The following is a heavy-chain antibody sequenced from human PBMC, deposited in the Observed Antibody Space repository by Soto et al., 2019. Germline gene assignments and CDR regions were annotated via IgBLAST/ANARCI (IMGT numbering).Heavy chain of an antibody. D-gene: IGHD5-18*01. Sequence: ASVKVSFKASGYTFTSYGISWLRQAPGQGLEWMGWISAYNGDTNYAQKLQGRVTMTTDTSTSTAYMELRSLRSDDTAVYYCARDGYSGYDTQPEVDTAMVTVSYVYYGMDVWGQGTTVTVSS. CDR1: GYTFTSYG. CDR2: ISAYNGDT. V-gene: IGHV1-18*04. CDR3: ARDGYSGYDTQPEVDTAMVTVSYVYYGMDV. J-gene: IGHJ6*02.